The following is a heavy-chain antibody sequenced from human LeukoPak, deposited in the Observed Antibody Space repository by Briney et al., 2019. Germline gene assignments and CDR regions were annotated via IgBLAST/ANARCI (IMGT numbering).Heavy chain of an antibody. CDR2: IKQDGSEK. D-gene: IGHD3-9*01. CDR3: ARGGILTGYYYTGY. CDR1: GFTFSSYW. J-gene: IGHJ4*02. Sequence: GGSLRLSCAVSGFTFSSYWMSWVRQAPGKGLEWVANIKQDGSEKYYVDSVKGRFTISRDNAKNSLYLQMNSLRAEDTAVYYCARGGILTGYYYTGYWGQGTLVTVSS. V-gene: IGHV3-7*01.